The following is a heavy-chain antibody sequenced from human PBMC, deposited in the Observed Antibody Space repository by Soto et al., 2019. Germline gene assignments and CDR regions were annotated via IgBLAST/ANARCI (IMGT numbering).Heavy chain of an antibody. CDR3: ARDFLGQGSFDY. CDR2: ISSDGTNK. V-gene: IGHV3-30-3*01. J-gene: IGHJ4*02. CDR1: VFTFITYA. D-gene: IGHD3-10*01. Sequence: PGWSLRLSCASSVFTFITYAMQWVRQAPGKGLEWVAVISSDGTNKYYADSVKGRFTVSRDNSKNTVYLQMNSLRAEDMAVYYCARDFLGQGSFDYWGQGTLVTVSS.